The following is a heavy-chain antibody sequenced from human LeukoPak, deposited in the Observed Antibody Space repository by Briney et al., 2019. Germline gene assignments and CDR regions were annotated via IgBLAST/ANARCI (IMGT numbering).Heavy chain of an antibody. D-gene: IGHD3-22*01. J-gene: IGHJ4*02. V-gene: IGHV3-9*01. CDR1: GFTFDDYA. CDR2: ISWNSGSI. CDR3: AKNNYYDSSGYFDY. Sequence: PTGGSLRLSCAASGFTFDDYAMHWVRQAPGKGLEWVSGISWNSGSIGYADSVKGRFTISRGNAKNSLYLQMNSLRAEDTALYYCAKNNYYDSSGYFDYWGQGTLVTVSS.